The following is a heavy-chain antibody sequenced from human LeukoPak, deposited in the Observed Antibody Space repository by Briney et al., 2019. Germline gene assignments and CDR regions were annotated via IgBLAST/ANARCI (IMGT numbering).Heavy chain of an antibody. CDR2: ISGSGGST. D-gene: IGHD2-2*01. CDR3: AKAGAPGYCSSTSCPLRYFQH. Sequence: GGSLRLSCAASGFTFSSYAMSWVRQAPGKGLEWVSAISGSGGSTYYADSVRGRFTISRDNSKNTLYLQMNSLRAEDTAVYYCAKAGAPGYCSSTSCPLRYFQHWGQGTLVTVSS. CDR1: GFTFSSYA. V-gene: IGHV3-23*01. J-gene: IGHJ1*01.